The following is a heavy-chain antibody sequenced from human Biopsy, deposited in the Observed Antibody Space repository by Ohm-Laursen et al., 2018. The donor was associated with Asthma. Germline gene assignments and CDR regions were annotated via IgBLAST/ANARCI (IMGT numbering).Heavy chain of an antibody. CDR1: GFAVSRDH. V-gene: IGHV3-53*01. Sequence: SLRLSCTASGFAVSRDHMFWVRQAPGKGLEWVSVIYSGGTSHAADSVRGRFTVSRDYSKNTLYLQMHSLRAEDTAVYYCARGDSSNWSHYYFDYWGQGTLVTVSS. CDR3: ARGDSSNWSHYYFDY. CDR2: IYSGGTS. J-gene: IGHJ4*02. D-gene: IGHD3-22*01.